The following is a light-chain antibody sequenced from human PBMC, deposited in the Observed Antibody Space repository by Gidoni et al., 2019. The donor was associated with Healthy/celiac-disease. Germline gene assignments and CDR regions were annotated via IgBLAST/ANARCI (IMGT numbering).Light chain of an antibody. CDR2: EVS. Sequence: QSALTQPPSASGSPGQSVTISCTGTSSDVGGYNYVSRYQQHPGKAPKLMIYEVSKRPSGVPDRFFGSKSGNTASLTVSGLQAEDEADYYCSSYAGSNNLVFGGGTKLTVL. CDR1: SSDVGGYNY. J-gene: IGLJ2*01. V-gene: IGLV2-8*01. CDR3: SSYAGSNNLV.